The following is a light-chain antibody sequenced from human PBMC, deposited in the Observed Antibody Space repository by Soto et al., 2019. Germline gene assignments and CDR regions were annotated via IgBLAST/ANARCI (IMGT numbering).Light chain of an antibody. CDR3: QQYKAYPLT. Sequence: DIQMTQSPSTLSTSVGDRVTITCRASQSVDRWLAWYQQKPGKAPNLLIYKASTLQSGVPSRFSGSGSGTEFTLTISSLQPDDFATYYCQQYKAYPLTLGGGTKVDSK. J-gene: IGKJ4*01. V-gene: IGKV1-5*03. CDR1: QSVDRW. CDR2: KAS.